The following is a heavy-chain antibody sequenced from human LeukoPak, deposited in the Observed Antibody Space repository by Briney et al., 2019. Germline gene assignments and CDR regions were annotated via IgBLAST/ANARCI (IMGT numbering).Heavy chain of an antibody. J-gene: IGHJ4*02. CDR1: GFTFSSYS. Sequence: GGSLRLSCAASGFTFSSYSMNWVCQAPGKGLEWVSSISSSSSYIYYADSVKGRFTISRDNAKNSLYLQMNSLRAEDTAVYYCARGPLTTVTPFDYWGQGTLVTVSS. CDR2: ISSSSSYI. CDR3: ARGPLTTVTPFDY. V-gene: IGHV3-21*01. D-gene: IGHD4-17*01.